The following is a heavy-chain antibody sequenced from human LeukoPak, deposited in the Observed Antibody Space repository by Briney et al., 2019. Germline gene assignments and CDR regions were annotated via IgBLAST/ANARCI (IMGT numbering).Heavy chain of an antibody. Sequence: SETLSFTCTVSGCPLSSNYWSWFRQPPGKGRKWTGYIYYSGSPKYNPSLRSRVTISVDTSKNQFSLKLSSVTAADTAVYYCAKELYYQGSGVLFDPWGQGTQVIVSS. CDR1: GCPLSSNY. CDR2: IYYSGSP. CDR3: AKELYYQGSGVLFDP. J-gene: IGHJ5*02. V-gene: IGHV4-59*13. D-gene: IGHD3-10*01.